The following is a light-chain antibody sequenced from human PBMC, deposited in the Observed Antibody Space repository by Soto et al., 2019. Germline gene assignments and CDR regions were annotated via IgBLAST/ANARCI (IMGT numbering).Light chain of an antibody. CDR1: QSINRY. J-gene: IGKJ1*01. V-gene: IGKV1-39*01. CDR3: QQGNSAPRS. Sequence: DIQMTQSPSSLSASVGDRVTITCRASQSINRYLNWYQEKPGKAPKLLIYAASSLQSGVPSRFSGSGSGTDFTLTISSLQPEDSATYYCQQGNSAPRSFGQGTKVAVK. CDR2: AAS.